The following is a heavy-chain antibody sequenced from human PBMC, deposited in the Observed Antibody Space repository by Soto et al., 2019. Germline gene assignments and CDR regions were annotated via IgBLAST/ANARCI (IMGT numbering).Heavy chain of an antibody. D-gene: IGHD1-26*01. CDR2: ISYDGSNK. V-gene: IGHV3-30*18. Sequence: PGGSLRLSCAASGFTFSSYGMHWVRQAPGKGLEWVAVISYDGSNKYYADSVKGRFTISRDNSKNTLYLQMNRLRAEDTAVYYCAKDPRYSGSYLFDYWGQGTLVTVSS. J-gene: IGHJ4*02. CDR3: AKDPRYSGSYLFDY. CDR1: GFTFSSYG.